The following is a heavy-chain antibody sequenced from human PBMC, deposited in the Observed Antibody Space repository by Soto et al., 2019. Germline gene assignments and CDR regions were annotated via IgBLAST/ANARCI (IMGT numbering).Heavy chain of an antibody. CDR2: ISYDGSNK. V-gene: IGHV3-30*18. J-gene: IGHJ6*02. CDR3: AKVLGYCTSTSCSREAYYYYGMDV. CDR1: GFTFSSYG. Sequence: GGSLRLSCAASGFTFSSYGMHWVRQAPGKGLEWVAVISYDGSNKYNADSVKGRFTISRDNSKNTLYLQMNNLIAEDTAVYHCAKVLGYCTSTSCSREAYYYYGMDVWGQGTTVTVSS. D-gene: IGHD2-2*01.